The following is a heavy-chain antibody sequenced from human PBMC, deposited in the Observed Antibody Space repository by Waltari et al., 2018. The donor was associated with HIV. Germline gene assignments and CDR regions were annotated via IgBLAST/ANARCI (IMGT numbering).Heavy chain of an antibody. CDR3: SKRLNTASDY. CDR2: SNSDGSIR. Sequence: EVQLVESGGRIVQPGGSLRLSCAASGFNLSSDWMHWVRQGPGKGLMWVSRSNSDGSIRGYADSVKGRFTISRDNVKNTVYLQMNSLRAEDTAVYYCSKRLNTASDYWGQGTPVIVSS. D-gene: IGHD5-18*01. J-gene: IGHJ4*02. V-gene: IGHV3-74*01. CDR1: GFNLSSDW.